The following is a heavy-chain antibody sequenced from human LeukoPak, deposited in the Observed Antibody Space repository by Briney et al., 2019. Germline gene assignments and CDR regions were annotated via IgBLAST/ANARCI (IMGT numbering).Heavy chain of an antibody. V-gene: IGHV4-34*01. D-gene: IGHD6-13*01. J-gene: IGHJ4*02. CDR2: INHSGST. CDR3: ARGGDSSSCYGDY. CDR1: GFTFSSYW. Sequence: KTGGSLRLSCAASGFTFSSYWMSWVRQPPGKGLEWIGEINHSGSTNYNPSLKSRVTISVDTSKNQFSLKLSSVTAADTAVYYCARGGDSSSCYGDYWGQGTLVTVSS.